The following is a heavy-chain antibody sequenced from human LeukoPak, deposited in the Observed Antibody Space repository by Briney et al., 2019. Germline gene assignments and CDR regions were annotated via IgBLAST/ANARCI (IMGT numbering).Heavy chain of an antibody. J-gene: IGHJ4*02. CDR3: ARGGIQLWLRPFDY. CDR1: GGSISSYY. V-gene: IGHV4-59*01. CDR2: IYYSGST. Sequence: SETLSLTCTVSGGSISSYYWSWIRQPPGKGLEWIGYIYYSGSTNYNPSLKSRVTISVGTSKNQFSLKLSSVTAADTAVYYCARGGIQLWLRPFDYWGQGTLVTVSS. D-gene: IGHD5-18*01.